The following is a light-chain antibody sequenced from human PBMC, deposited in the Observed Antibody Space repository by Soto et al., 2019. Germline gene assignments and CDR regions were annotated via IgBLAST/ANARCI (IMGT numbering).Light chain of an antibody. CDR1: QSVSSSY. J-gene: IGKJ2*01. CDR2: GAS. V-gene: IGKV3-20*01. CDR3: QQYGSSPYT. Sequence: EIVLTQSPGTLSLSPGERATLSCRASQSVSSSYLAWYQQKPGQAPRLLIYGASSRATGIPDRFSGSGSGTDFTLTISRLEPEDFAVYYCQQYGSSPYTFGQGNKLAIK.